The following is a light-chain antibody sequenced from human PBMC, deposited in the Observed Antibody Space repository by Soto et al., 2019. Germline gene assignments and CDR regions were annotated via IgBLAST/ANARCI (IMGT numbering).Light chain of an antibody. J-gene: IGKJ5*01. CDR3: QQLNSYPIT. CDR2: AAS. CDR1: QGISSY. Sequence: IQLTQSPSSLSASVGYRFTITCRASQGISSYLAWYQQKPGKAPKLLIYAASTLQSGVPSRFRGSGSGTDFTLTISSLPPEDFEPYYCQQLNSYPITFGQGTRLEIK. V-gene: IGKV1-9*01.